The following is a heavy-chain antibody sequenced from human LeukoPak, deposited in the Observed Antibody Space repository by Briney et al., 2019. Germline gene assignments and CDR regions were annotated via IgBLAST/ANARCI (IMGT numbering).Heavy chain of an antibody. J-gene: IGHJ5*02. CDR1: GGSISSSNW. CDR2: IYHSGST. Sequence: PSETLSLTCAVSGGSISSSNWWSWVRQPPGKGLEWIGEIYHSGSTNYNPSLKSRVTISVDTSKNQFSLKLSSVTAADTAVYYCARSPLKEIAAGFDPWGQGTLVTVSS. D-gene: IGHD6-25*01. CDR3: ARSPLKEIAAGFDP. V-gene: IGHV4-4*02.